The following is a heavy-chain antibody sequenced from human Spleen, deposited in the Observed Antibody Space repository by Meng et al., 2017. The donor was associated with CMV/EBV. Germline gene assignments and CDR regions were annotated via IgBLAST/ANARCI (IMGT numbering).Heavy chain of an antibody. CDR1: GFTFSSYA. J-gene: IGHJ4*02. CDR3: AKERGYGGNSASDY. D-gene: IGHD4-23*01. Sequence: GESLKISCAASGFTFSSYAMHWVRQAPGKGLEWVAVISYDGSNKYYADSVKGRLTISRDNSKNTIYLQMNSVSAEDTGIYRCAKERGYGGNSASDYWGQGTLVTVSS. V-gene: IGHV3-30-3*01. CDR2: ISYDGSNK.